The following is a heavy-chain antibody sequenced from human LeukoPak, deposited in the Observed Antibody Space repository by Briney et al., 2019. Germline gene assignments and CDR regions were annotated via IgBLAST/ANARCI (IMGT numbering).Heavy chain of an antibody. CDR2: IYNSGTT. CDR1: GGSLSSSRYF. CDR3: ARGYGYYLGQFDP. J-gene: IGHJ5*02. D-gene: IGHD3-22*01. Sequence: SETLSLTCSVSGGSLSSSRYFWAWLRQPPGKGLDWIGSIYNSGTTHYTASLKSRVSMSLDRSRNQFSLRLNSVTAGDTAVYYCARGYGYYLGQFDPWGQGTLVTVSS. V-gene: IGHV4-39*07.